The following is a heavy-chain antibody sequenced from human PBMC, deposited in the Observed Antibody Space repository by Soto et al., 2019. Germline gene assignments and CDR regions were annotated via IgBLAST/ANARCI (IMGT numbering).Heavy chain of an antibody. J-gene: IGHJ6*02. CDR1: GFTFTSYG. Sequence: GGSLRLSCAASGFTFTSYGMHWVRQAPGKGLEWMALILHDGSAEYCADSVKGRFTISRDNSKNTLYLQMNSLRAEDTAVYYCARSRDGYSFYFYYGMDGWGQGTTVTSP. D-gene: IGHD4-4*01. V-gene: IGHV3-30*03. CDR2: ILHDGSAE. CDR3: ARSRDGYSFYFYYGMDG.